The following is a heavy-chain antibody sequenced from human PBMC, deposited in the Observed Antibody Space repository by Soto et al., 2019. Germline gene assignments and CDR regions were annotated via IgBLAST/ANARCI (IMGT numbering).Heavy chain of an antibody. Sequence: QVQLQESGPGLVKPSQTLSLTCTVSVGSISSGGYYWSWIRQHPGKGLEWIGGSYYSGSTYYNPSLTRRVNRSVDTYKNQFSLKLSSVTAADTAVYYCARAPPDIVVARHDHYYYGMDVWGQGTTVTVSS. D-gene: IGHD2-2*01. J-gene: IGHJ6*02. V-gene: IGHV4-31*03. CDR3: ARAPPDIVVARHDHYYYGMDV. CDR2: SYYSGST. CDR1: VGSISSGGYY.